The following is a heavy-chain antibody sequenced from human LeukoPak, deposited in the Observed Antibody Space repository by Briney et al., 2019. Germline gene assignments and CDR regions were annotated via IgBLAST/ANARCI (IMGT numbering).Heavy chain of an antibody. CDR2: IRSKAYGGTT. CDR1: GFTFRSYN. Sequence: PGGSLRLSYAGSGFTFRSYNMSWVRQAPGKGLEWVGFIRSKAYGGTTEYAASVKGRFTISRDDSKSIAYLRMNSLKTEDTAVYYCTVVVTARFHPWGQGKVLCVSS. J-gene: IGHJ1*01. V-gene: IGHV3-49*04. D-gene: IGHD2-21*02. CDR3: TVVVTARFHP.